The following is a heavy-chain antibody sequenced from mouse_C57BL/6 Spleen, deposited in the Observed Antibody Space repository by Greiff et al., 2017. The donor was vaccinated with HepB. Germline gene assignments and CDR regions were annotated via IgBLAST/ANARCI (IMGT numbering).Heavy chain of an antibody. CDR2: INSNNGGT. J-gene: IGHJ3*01. CDR1: GYTFTDYN. V-gene: IGHV1-22*01. Sequence: EVQLQQSGPELVKPGASVKMSCKASGYTFTDYNMHWVKQSHGKSLEWIGYINSNNGGTSYNQKFKGKATLTVNKSSSTAYMVLRSLTSEDSAVYYCAPLTGTPFAYWGQGTLVTVSA. D-gene: IGHD4-1*01. CDR3: APLTGTPFAY.